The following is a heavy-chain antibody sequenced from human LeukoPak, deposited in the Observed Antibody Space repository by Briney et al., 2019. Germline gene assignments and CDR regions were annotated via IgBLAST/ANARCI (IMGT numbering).Heavy chain of an antibody. CDR1: GFILSGSA. D-gene: IGHD3-9*01. J-gene: IGHJ4*02. Sequence: GGSLRLSCAASGFILSGSAMHWVRLASGKGLEWVGRIRSKANSYATAYAASVKGRFTISRDDSKNTAYLQMNSLKSEDTAVYYCTRLAGDEYFDISRGPDWGQGTLVTVSS. CDR2: IRSKANSYAT. CDR3: TRLAGDEYFDISRGPD. V-gene: IGHV3-73*01.